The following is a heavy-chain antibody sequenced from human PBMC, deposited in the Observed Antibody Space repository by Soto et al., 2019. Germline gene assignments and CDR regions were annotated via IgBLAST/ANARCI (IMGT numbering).Heavy chain of an antibody. CDR1: GFTFSSYA. V-gene: IGHV3-23*01. CDR2: ISGSGGST. CDR3: ANVIGEQQLGTGWFDP. Sequence: PGGSLRLSCAASGFTFSSYAMSWVRQAPGKGLEWVSAISGSGGSTYYADSVKGRFTISRDNSKNTLYLQMNSLRAEDTAVYYCANVIGEQQLGTGWFDPWGQGTLVTVSS. J-gene: IGHJ5*02. D-gene: IGHD6-13*01.